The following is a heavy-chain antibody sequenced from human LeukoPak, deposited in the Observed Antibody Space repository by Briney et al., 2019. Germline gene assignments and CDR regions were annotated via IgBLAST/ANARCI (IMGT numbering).Heavy chain of an antibody. V-gene: IGHV3-30*02. CDR2: IRYDGSNK. J-gene: IGHJ3*02. CDR3: AKGDTAMVRRAFDI. Sequence: PGGSLRLSCAASGFIFSSYGMHWVRQAPGKGLEWVAFIRYDGSNKYYADSVKGRFTISRDNSKNTLYLQMNSLRAEDTAVYYCAKGDTAMVRRAFDIWGQGTMVTVSS. CDR1: GFIFSSYG. D-gene: IGHD5-18*01.